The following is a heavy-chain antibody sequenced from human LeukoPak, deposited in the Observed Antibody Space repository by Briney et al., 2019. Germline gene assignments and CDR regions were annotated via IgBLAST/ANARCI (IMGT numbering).Heavy chain of an antibody. D-gene: IGHD2-15*01. CDR3: AGGVDCSGGSCYPNFDY. Sequence: ASVKVSCKASGYTFTSYYMHWVRQAPGQGLEWMGIINPSGGSTIYAQKFQGRVTMTRDTSTSTVYMELSSLRSEETAVYYCAGGVDCSGGSCYPNFDYWGQGTLVTVSS. V-gene: IGHV1-46*01. CDR1: GYTFTSYY. J-gene: IGHJ4*02. CDR2: INPSGGST.